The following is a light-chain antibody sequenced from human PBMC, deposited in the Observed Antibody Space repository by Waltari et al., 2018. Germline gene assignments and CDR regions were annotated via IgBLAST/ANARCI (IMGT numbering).Light chain of an antibody. J-gene: IGKJ1*01. Sequence: EIVLTQSPGTLSVSPGERATLSCRASQSVSSNHLAWYQQKTGQAPRLLIYGASSRATGIPDRFGGSGSGTDFTLTISRREPEDFAVYYCQQFGSSPRTFGQGTKVEIK. CDR1: QSVSSNH. V-gene: IGKV3-20*01. CDR3: QQFGSSPRT. CDR2: GAS.